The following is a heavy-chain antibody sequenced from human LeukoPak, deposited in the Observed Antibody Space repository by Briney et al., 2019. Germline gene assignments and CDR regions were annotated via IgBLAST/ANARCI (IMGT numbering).Heavy chain of an antibody. J-gene: IGHJ4*02. D-gene: IGHD1-26*01. Sequence: GGSLRLSCAGSGFTFSSYWMNWVRQAPGKGLEWVANIKQDGSEKYYVDSVKGRFIISRDNAKKTLYLQMNSLRAEDTAVYYCARDRGSYYGGDFDYWGQGTLVTVSS. CDR3: ARDRGSYYGGDFDY. CDR1: GFTFSSYW. CDR2: IKQDGSEK. V-gene: IGHV3-7*01.